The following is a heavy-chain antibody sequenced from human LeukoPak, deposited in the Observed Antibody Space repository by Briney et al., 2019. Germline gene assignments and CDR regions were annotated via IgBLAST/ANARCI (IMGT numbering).Heavy chain of an antibody. CDR3: ATDRYGVSSGYLDY. D-gene: IGHD3-22*01. CDR2: SDPEDGET. Sequence: ASVKVSCKVSGYTLTELSMHWVRQAPGKGLEWMGGSDPEDGETIYAQKFQGRINMTEDTSTDTAYMEMSSLRSEDTAVYYCATDRYGVSSGYLDYWGQGTLVNVSS. V-gene: IGHV1-24*01. CDR1: GYTLTELS. J-gene: IGHJ4*02.